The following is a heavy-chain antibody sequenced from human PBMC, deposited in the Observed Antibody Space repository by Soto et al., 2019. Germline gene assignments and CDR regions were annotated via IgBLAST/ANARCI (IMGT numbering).Heavy chain of an antibody. Sequence: QVQLQESGPGLVKPSQTLSLTCTVSGGSISSGDYYWSWIRQPPGKGLEWIGYIYYSGSTYYNPSLKSRVTLSVDTSKNQFSLKLSSVTAADTAVYYCARSRLRYFDWLSKPFDYWGQGTLVTVSS. V-gene: IGHV4-30-4*01. CDR2: IYYSGST. CDR3: ARSRLRYFDWLSKPFDY. J-gene: IGHJ4*02. D-gene: IGHD3-9*01. CDR1: GGSISSGDYY.